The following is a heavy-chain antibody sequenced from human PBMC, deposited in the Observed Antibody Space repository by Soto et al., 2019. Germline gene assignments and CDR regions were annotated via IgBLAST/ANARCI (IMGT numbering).Heavy chain of an antibody. CDR1: GGTFSSYA. J-gene: IGHJ6*02. Sequence: SVNISCKASGGTFSSYAISWVRQAPGQGLEWMGGIIPIFGTANYAQKLQGRVTLTADESTSTPYMELSSLRSEDTAVYYCASRIKLQDIVVVPAASMDVWAQGTTVTVS. V-gene: IGHV1-69*13. CDR2: IIPIFGTA. CDR3: ASRIKLQDIVVVPAASMDV. D-gene: IGHD2-2*01.